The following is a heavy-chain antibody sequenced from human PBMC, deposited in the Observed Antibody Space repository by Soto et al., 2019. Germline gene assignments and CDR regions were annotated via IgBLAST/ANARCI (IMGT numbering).Heavy chain of an antibody. D-gene: IGHD6-19*01. CDR1: SGSISSSNW. V-gene: IGHV4-4*02. CDR2: IYHSGST. Sequence: ETLSLTCAVSSGSISSSNWWSWVRQPPGKGLEWIGEIYHSGSTNYNPSLKSRVTISVDKSKNQFSLKLSSVTAADTAVYYCARDSAPSGWYDYWGQGTLVTVSS. J-gene: IGHJ4*02. CDR3: ARDSAPSGWYDY.